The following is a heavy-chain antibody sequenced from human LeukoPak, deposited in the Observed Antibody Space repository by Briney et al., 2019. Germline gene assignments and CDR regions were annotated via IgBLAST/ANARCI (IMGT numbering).Heavy chain of an antibody. D-gene: IGHD4-17*01. CDR2: IYYSGST. J-gene: IGHJ5*02. CDR1: GGSISSGGYY. Sequence: SETLSLTCTVSGGSISSGGYYWSWIRQHPGKGLEWIGYIYYSGSTYYNPSLKSRVTISVDTSKNQFSLKLSSVTAADTAVYYCARVDYDYGDYVEGALRLNWFDPWGQGTLVTVSS. CDR3: ARVDYDYGDYVEGALRLNWFDP. V-gene: IGHV4-31*03.